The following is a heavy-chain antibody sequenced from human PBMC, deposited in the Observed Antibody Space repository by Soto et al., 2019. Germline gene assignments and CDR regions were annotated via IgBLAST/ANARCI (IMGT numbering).Heavy chain of an antibody. CDR1: GGSISSYY. D-gene: IGHD1-20*01. CDR2: IYYSGST. J-gene: IGHJ6*03. V-gene: IGHV4-59*08. CDR3: ARQAYNWNRGYYYYMDV. Sequence: SETLSLTCTVSGGSISSYYWSWIRQPPGKGLEWIGYIYYSGSTNYNPSLKSRVTISVDTSKNQFSLKLSSVTAADTAVYYCARQAYNWNRGYYYYMDVWGKGTTVTAP.